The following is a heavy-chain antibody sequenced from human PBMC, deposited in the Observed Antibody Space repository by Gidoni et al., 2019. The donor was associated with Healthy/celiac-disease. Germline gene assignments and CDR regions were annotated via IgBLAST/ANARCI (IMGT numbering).Heavy chain of an antibody. D-gene: IGHD4-17*01. Sequence: QVQLQESGPGLVKPSQTLSPPCTVSGASISSGSYYWSWIRQPAGKGLEWIGRIYTSGSTNYNPSLKSRVTISVDTSKNQFSLKLSSVTAADTAVYYCARAMWRTTVTSWGQGTLVTVSS. CDR3: ARAMWRTTVTS. CDR2: IYTSGST. V-gene: IGHV4-61*02. CDR1: GASISSGSYY. J-gene: IGHJ4*02.